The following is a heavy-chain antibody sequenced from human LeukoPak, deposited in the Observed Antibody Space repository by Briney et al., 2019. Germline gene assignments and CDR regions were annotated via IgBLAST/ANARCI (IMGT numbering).Heavy chain of an antibody. CDR3: ARACWGTAKIIYYYYYMDV. D-gene: IGHD3-16*01. J-gene: IGHJ6*03. V-gene: IGHV3-66*01. Sequence: GSLRLSCAASEFSVGSNYMTWVRQAPGKGLEWVSLIYSGGSTYYADSVKGRFTISRDNSKNTLYLQMNSLRAEDTAVYYCARACWGTAKIIYYYYYMDVWGKGTTVTVSS. CDR2: IYSGGST. CDR1: EFSVGSNY.